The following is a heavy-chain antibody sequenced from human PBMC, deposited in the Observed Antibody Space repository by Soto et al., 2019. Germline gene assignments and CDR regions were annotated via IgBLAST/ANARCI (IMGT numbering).Heavy chain of an antibody. J-gene: IGHJ3*01. CDR2: IYPGDSDA. CDR1: GYSFISYW. Sequence: PGESLKISCEGAGYSFISYWIGWVRQMPGKGLEWMGIIYPGDSDARYSPFFQGQVTISAVKSISTAYLQWSSLRASDTAVYYCAIKLFGDYTDAAFDVWGQGTVVTVTS. D-gene: IGHD4-17*01. CDR3: AIKLFGDYTDAAFDV. V-gene: IGHV5-51*01.